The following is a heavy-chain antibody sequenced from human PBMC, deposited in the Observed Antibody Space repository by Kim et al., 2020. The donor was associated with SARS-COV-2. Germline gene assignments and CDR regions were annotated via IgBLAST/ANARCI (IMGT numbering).Heavy chain of an antibody. Sequence: SETLSLTCTVSGGSISSTNHYWGFIRQPPGKGLEWIGSIDYSGSTYYNPSLKSRVSVSLDTSKNQFSLRLNSVTAADTAVYYCARSISGSVSYWGQGTLVTVSS. D-gene: IGHD3-22*01. J-gene: IGHJ4*02. V-gene: IGHV4-39*07. CDR3: ARSISGSVSY. CDR1: GGSISSTNHY. CDR2: IDYSGST.